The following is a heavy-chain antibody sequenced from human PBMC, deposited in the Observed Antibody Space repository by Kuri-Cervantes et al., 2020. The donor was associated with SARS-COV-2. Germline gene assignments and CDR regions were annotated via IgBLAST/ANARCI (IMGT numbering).Heavy chain of an antibody. CDR1: GYTLTSCY. D-gene: IGHD2-2*01. V-gene: IGHV1-2*02. J-gene: IGHJ4*02. CDR3: ARDIVVVPAASSDY. CDR2: INPNSGGT. Sequence: ASVKVSCKASGYTLTSCYMHWVRQAPGQGLEWMGWINPNSGGTNYAQKFQGRVTMTRDTSISTAYMELSRLRSDDTAVYYCARDIVVVPAASSDYWGQGTLVTVSS.